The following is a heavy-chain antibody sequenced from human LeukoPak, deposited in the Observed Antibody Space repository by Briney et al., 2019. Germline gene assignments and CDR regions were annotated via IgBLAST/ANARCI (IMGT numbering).Heavy chain of an antibody. J-gene: IGHJ4*02. D-gene: IGHD5-18*01. CDR3: ARDPYTRGATAMAT. CDR1: GGSISSGSYY. Sequence: SQTLSLTCTVSGGSISSGSYYWTWIRQPAGKGLELIGRIYTSGSSSYNPSLKSRVTISVDTSKNQFSLKLSSVTAADTAVYYCARDPYTRGATAMATWGQGTLVTVSS. CDR2: IYTSGSS. V-gene: IGHV4-61*02.